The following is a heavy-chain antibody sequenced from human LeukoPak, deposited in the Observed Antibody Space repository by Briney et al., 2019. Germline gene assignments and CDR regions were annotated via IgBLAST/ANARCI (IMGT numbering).Heavy chain of an antibody. CDR1: GGFISSYY. Sequence: SETLSLTCTVSGGFISSYYWSWIRQPAGKGLEWIGRIYTSGSTNYNPSLKSRITMSVDTSKNQFSLKLSSVTAADTAVYYCARDLIVPVAMTGSGSYSTDYWGQGTLVTVSS. J-gene: IGHJ4*02. CDR3: ARDLIVPVAMTGSGSYSTDY. D-gene: IGHD3-10*01. CDR2: IYTSGST. V-gene: IGHV4-4*07.